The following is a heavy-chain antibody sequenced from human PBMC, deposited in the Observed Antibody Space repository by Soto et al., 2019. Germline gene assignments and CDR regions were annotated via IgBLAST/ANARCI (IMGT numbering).Heavy chain of an antibody. CDR2: ISSSGSTI. D-gene: IGHD3-16*01. Sequence: PGGSMRLSCAASGFTFCDYYMSWIRQDPGKGLEWVSYISSSGSTIYYADSVKGRFTISRDNAKNSLYLQMNSLRAEDTAVYYCARTERDYEPYAFDIWGQGTMVTVSS. J-gene: IGHJ3*02. CDR3: ARTERDYEPYAFDI. CDR1: GFTFCDYY. V-gene: IGHV3-11*01.